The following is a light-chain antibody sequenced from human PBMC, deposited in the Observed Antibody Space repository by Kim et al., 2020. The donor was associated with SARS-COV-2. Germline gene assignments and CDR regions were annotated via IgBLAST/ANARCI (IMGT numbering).Light chain of an antibody. CDR1: SLRSYD. CDR2: GKN. J-gene: IGLJ2*01. CDR3: NSRGSNDNVL. V-gene: IGLV3-19*01. Sequence: VALGQTVRITCQGNSLRSYDATWYQQKPGQAPIVVIYGKNNRPSGIPDRFSGSSSGDTASLTITGTQAGDEADYYCNSRGSNDNVLFGGGTKLTVL.